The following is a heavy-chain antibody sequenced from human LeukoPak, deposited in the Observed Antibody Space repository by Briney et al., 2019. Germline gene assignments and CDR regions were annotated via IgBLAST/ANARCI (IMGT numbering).Heavy chain of an antibody. Sequence: ASETLSLTCTVSGYSISSGYYWGWIRQPPGKGLEWIGSIYHSGSTYYNPSLKSRVTISVDTSKNQFSLKLSSVTAADTAVYYCARGPGPSWFGALYYYYYMDVWGKGTTVTISS. V-gene: IGHV4-38-2*02. D-gene: IGHD3-10*01. CDR2: IYHSGST. CDR3: ARGPGPSWFGALYYYYYMDV. J-gene: IGHJ6*03. CDR1: GYSISSGYY.